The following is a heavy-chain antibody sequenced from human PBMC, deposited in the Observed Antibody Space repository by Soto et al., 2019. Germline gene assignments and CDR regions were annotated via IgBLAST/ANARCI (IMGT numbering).Heavy chain of an antibody. CDR2: ISAYNDHT. J-gene: IGHJ4*02. CDR3: ARGPYFDY. Sequence: QVQLVQSGAEVKKPGASVKVSCKAAGYTLTTYGVSWVRQAPGQGLEWVGWISAYNDHTNYAQKFQGRVTMTTDTSTSTAYMELRSLRSDDTAVYYCARGPYFDYWGQGTLVTVSS. CDR1: GYTLTTYG. V-gene: IGHV1-18*01.